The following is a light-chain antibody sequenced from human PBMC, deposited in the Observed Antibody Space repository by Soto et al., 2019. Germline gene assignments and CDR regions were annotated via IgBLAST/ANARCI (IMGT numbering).Light chain of an antibody. Sequence: IVLTQSPGTLSLSQGERATLSCRASQSVTSYLAWYQQKPGQAPRLLIYGASFRATDVPDRFTAGGSGTDFTLTISRLEPEDYAVYYCQQYGRARLTFGGGTKV. J-gene: IGKJ4*01. CDR2: GAS. CDR3: QQYGRARLT. V-gene: IGKV3-20*01. CDR1: QSVTSY.